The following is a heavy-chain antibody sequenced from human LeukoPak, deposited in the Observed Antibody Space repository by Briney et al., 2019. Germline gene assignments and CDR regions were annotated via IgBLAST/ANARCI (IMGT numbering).Heavy chain of an antibody. D-gene: IGHD6-13*01. Sequence: SETLSLTCTVSGGSISSYYWSWIRQPPGKGLECIGYIYYSGSTNYNPSLKSRVIISVDTSKNQFSLKLTSVTAADTAVYYCARHSSSWTNWFDPWGQGTLVTVSS. CDR3: ARHSSSWTNWFDP. J-gene: IGHJ5*02. CDR2: IYYSGST. CDR1: GGSISSYY. V-gene: IGHV4-59*08.